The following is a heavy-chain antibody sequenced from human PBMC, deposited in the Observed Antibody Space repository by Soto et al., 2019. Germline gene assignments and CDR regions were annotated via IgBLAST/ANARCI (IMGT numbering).Heavy chain of an antibody. D-gene: IGHD3-9*01. V-gene: IGHV3-23*01. CDR1: GFTFSSYA. CDR3: AKDLYYDNLLNFPPIDY. Sequence: GGSLRLSCAASGFTFSSYAMSWVRQAPGKGLEWVSAISGSGGSTYYADSVKGRFTISRDNSKNTLYLQMNSLRAEDTAVYYCAKDLYYDNLLNFPPIDYWGQGTLVTVSS. CDR2: ISGSGGST. J-gene: IGHJ4*02.